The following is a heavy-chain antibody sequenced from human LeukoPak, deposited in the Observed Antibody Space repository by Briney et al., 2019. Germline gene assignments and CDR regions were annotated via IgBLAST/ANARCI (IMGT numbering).Heavy chain of an antibody. CDR2: VYYSGST. J-gene: IGHJ4*02. Sequence: SETLSLTCTVSGDFITAYYWSWIRQPPGKGLEWIGYVYYSGSTEYNPSLRSRVTISLEMSKHQFSLILTSVTAADTAVYYCASNTGTVFDYWGQGALVTVSS. CDR3: ASNTGTVFDY. D-gene: IGHD7-27*01. V-gene: IGHV4-59*01. CDR1: GDFITAYY.